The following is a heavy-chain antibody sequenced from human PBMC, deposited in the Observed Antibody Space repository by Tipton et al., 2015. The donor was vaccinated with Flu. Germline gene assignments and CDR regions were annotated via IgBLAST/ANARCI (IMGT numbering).Heavy chain of an antibody. D-gene: IGHD1-26*01. CDR1: GYTFTSYG. Sequence: QLVQSGAEVKKPGASVKVSCKASGYTFTSYGISWVRQAPGQGLEWMGWISAYNGNTNYAQKLQGRVPMTTDTSTSTVYMELRSLRSDDTAVYYCARDVAWELSDDGLFDYWGQGTLVTVSS. CDR2: ISAYNGNT. J-gene: IGHJ4*02. V-gene: IGHV1-18*01. CDR3: ARDVAWELSDDGLFDY.